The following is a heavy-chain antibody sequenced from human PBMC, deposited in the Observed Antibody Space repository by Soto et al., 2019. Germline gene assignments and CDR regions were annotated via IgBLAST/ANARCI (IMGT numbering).Heavy chain of an antibody. CDR3: ARSYCGGDCYSYPDAFDI. D-gene: IGHD2-21*02. V-gene: IGHV4-39*01. Sequence: SETLSLTCTVSGGSISSSSYYWGWIRQPPGKGLEWIGSIYYSGSTYYNPSLKSRVTISVDTSKNLFSLKLSSVTAADTAVYYFARSYCGGDCYSYPDAFDIWGQGTMVTVSS. CDR2: IYYSGST. CDR1: GGSISSSSYY. J-gene: IGHJ3*02.